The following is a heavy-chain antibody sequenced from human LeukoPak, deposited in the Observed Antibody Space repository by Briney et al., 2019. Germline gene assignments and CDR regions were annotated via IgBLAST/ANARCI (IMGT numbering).Heavy chain of an antibody. CDR2: ISSSSSYI. CDR1: GFTFSSYS. J-gene: IGHJ4*02. CDR3: ARDRGWRLLAY. V-gene: IGHV3-21*01. D-gene: IGHD6-25*01. Sequence: GGSLRLSCAASGFTFSSYSMNWVRQDPGKGLEWVSSISSSSSYIYYADSVKGRFTISRDNAENSLYLQMNSLRVEDTAVYYCARDRGWRLLAYWGQGTLVTVSS.